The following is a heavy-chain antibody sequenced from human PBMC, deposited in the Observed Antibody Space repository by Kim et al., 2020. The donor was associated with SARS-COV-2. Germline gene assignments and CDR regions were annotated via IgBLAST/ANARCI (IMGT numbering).Heavy chain of an antibody. D-gene: IGHD3-22*01. CDR2: LYSAGST. J-gene: IGHJ6*01. CDR3: SRHYYDGSVYYY. Sequence: GGSLRLSCTASGFSVRDNYLSWVRQAPGKGLEWVSVLYSAGSTFYTESVKGRFTISRDDSKNTLYLQMHSLRAEDTAVYYCSRHYYDGSVYYY. V-gene: IGHV3-66*04. CDR1: GFSVRDNY.